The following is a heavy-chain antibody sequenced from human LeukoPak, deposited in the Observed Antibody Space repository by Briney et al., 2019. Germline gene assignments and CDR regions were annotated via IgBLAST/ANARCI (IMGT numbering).Heavy chain of an antibody. CDR2: ISDSGDIT. V-gene: IGHV3-23*01. CDR3: AKDARRSDGWYFFDH. Sequence: PGGSLRLSCAASGFAFSSQAMGWVRQAPGKGLEWVSVISDSGDITYYADSVKGRFTISRDNSKNTLYLQMISLRAEDTAVYYCAKDARRSDGWYFFDHWGQGNLVTVSS. J-gene: IGHJ4*02. CDR1: GFAFSSQA. D-gene: IGHD6-19*01.